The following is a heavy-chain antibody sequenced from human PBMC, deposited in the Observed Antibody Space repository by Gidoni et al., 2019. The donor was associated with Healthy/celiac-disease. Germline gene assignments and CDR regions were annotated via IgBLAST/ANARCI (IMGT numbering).Heavy chain of an antibody. V-gene: IGHV4-38-2*01. D-gene: IGHD2-2*01. J-gene: IGHJ5*02. Sequence: QVQLQESGPGLVKPSETLSLTCAVSGSSISSGYYWGWIRQPPGKGLEWIGSIYHSGSTYYNPSLKSRVTISVDTSKNQFSLKLSSVTAADTAVYYCARSNEDIVVVPAAYNWFDPWGQGTLVTVSS. CDR2: IYHSGST. CDR1: GSSISSGYY. CDR3: ARSNEDIVVVPAAYNWFDP.